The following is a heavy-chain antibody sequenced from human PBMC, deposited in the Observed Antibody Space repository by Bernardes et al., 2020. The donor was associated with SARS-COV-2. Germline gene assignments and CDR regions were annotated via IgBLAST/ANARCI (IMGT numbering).Heavy chain of an antibody. CDR2: IYYTGST. CDR3: ARRFCGSSSCYNAADI. V-gene: IGHV4-59*08. Sequence: SETLSITCSVSGGSVSNYYWSWIRQPPGTGLELIGYIYYTGSTYYNPSLKSRVTISVDTSKNQFSLKLSSVTAADTAVYYCARRFCGSSSCYNAADIWGQGTRVTGSS. J-gene: IGHJ3*02. D-gene: IGHD2-2*02. CDR1: GGSVSNYY.